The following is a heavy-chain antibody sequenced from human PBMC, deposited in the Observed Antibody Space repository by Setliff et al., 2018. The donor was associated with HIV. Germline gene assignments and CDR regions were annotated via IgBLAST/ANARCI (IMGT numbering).Heavy chain of an antibody. V-gene: IGHV1-18*01. Sequence: GASVKVSCKASGYSFARYGLSWVRQAPGQGLEWMGWISGFNGNTKYAQSFQDGVAMTTETATSTAYMEMRSLRSDDTAVYFCARVPYRSAWFSGGHDAFDIWGQGTMVTVS. D-gene: IGHD6-19*01. CDR3: ARVPYRSAWFSGGHDAFDI. CDR2: ISGFNGNT. CDR1: GYSFARYG. J-gene: IGHJ3*02.